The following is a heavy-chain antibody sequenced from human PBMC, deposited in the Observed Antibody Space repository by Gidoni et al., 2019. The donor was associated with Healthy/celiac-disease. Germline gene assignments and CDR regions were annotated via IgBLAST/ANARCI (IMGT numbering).Heavy chain of an antibody. CDR2: IIPVIGTA. J-gene: IGHJ3*01. CDR3: ARETRRIRGAFDL. CDR1: GGTFSRYS. V-gene: IGHV1-69*01. D-gene: IGHD2-2*01. Sequence: QVQLVQSGAEVKKPGSSVKGCCKASGGTFSRYSISWVRQAPGQGLEWMGGIIPVIGTANYAPKFQGRVTITADESTSTAYMELSSLRSEDTAVYYCARETRRIRGAFDLWGQGTMVTVSS.